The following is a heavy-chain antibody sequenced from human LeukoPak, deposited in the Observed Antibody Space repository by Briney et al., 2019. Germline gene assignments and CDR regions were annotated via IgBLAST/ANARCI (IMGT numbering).Heavy chain of an antibody. CDR3: AKGSYYDSSGSFYFDY. V-gene: IGHV6-1*01. CDR2: TYYRSKWYS. Sequence: QTLSLTCVISGDSVSSNSAAWNWIRQSPSRGLEWLGRTYYRSKWYSYSAVSVKSRIIINPDTSKNQFSLQLNSVTPEDTAAYYCAKGSYYDSSGSFYFDYWGQGTLVTVSS. D-gene: IGHD3-22*01. J-gene: IGHJ4*02. CDR1: GDSVSSNSAA.